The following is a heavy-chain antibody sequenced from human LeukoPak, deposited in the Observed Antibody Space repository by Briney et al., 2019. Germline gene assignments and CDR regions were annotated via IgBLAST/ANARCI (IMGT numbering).Heavy chain of an antibody. Sequence: SETLSLTCAVSGGSISSNNWWGWVRQPPGKGLEWIGEIYHTGSTNYNPSLKSRVTISVDTARNQFSLMLSSVTAADTAVYFCARRGYSSTWYSRWFDPWGQGTLVTVSS. CDR1: GGSISSNNW. D-gene: IGHD6-13*01. CDR3: ARRGYSSTWYSRWFDP. J-gene: IGHJ5*02. CDR2: IYHTGST. V-gene: IGHV4-4*02.